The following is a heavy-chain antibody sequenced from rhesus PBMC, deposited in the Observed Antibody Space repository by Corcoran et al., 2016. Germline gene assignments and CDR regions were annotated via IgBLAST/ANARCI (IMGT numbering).Heavy chain of an antibody. D-gene: IGHD6-13*01. J-gene: IGHJ6*01. Sequence: QVQLQESGPGLVKPSETLSLTCAVSGGSISDSYYWNWIRHPPGKGLEWMVNIYGNSVITHHTPPRRSRDTISKYTAKKHVSLRLSSVTAAETGGYDCARHIAAGPGGHGFDSCGQGVVVTVFS. CDR2: IYGNSVIT. CDR1: GGSISDSYY. V-gene: IGHV4S9*01. CDR3: ARHIAAGPGGHGFDS.